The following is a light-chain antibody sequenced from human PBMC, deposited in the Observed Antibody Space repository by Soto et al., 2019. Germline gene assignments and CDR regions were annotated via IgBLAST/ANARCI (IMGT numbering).Light chain of an antibody. CDR1: QSVSSN. V-gene: IGKV3-15*01. J-gene: IGKJ2*01. CDR2: GAS. Sequence: EIVMTQSPATLSVSPGERATLSCRASQSVSSNLAWYQQKPGQAPRLLIYGASTRPTGIPARFSGSGSGTEFTLTISSLQSVDFAVYYCQQYNIWPPRYTFGQGTKLEIK. CDR3: QQYNIWPPRYT.